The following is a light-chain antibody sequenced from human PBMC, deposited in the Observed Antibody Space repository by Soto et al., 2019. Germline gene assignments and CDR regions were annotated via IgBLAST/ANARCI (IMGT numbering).Light chain of an antibody. J-gene: IGKJ2*01. V-gene: IGKV3-20*01. CDR3: QQYGSSPNT. CDR2: GAS. CDR1: QSFSSSY. Sequence: EIVLTQSPGTLSLSPGERATLSCRASQSFSSSYLAWYQQKPGQAPRLLIFGASTRATGFPDRFSGSGSGIDFTLIISTLEPEDFAVYYCQQYGSSPNTFGQGNKLEIE.